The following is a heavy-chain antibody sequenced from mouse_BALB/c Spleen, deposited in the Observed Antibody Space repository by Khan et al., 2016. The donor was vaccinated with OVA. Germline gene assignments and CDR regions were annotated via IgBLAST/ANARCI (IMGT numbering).Heavy chain of an antibody. D-gene: IGHD1-1*01. Sequence: VRLQQSGPELVKPGASMKISCKASGYSFTDYTMNWVKQSHGKNLEWIGLINPYNGGTSYNQKFKGKATLTVDKSSSTAYMDLLSLTSEDSAVYYCARGNYYGSNSWFAYWGQGTLVTVSA. V-gene: IGHV1-18*01. CDR2: INPYNGGT. CDR1: GYSFTDYT. CDR3: ARGNYYGSNSWFAY. J-gene: IGHJ3*01.